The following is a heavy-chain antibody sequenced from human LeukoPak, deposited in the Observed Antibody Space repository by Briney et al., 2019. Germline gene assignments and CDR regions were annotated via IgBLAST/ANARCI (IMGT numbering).Heavy chain of an antibody. D-gene: IGHD3-10*01. CDR3: AKDASGGFDY. V-gene: IGHV4-59*01. CDR1: GGSIRSYY. Sequence: PSETLSLTCTVSGGSIRSYYWSWIRQPPGKGLEWIGYIYNSGSTNYNPSLKSRVTISVDTSKNQFSLKLTSVTAADTAVYYCAKDASGGFDYWGQGTLVTVSS. CDR2: IYNSGST. J-gene: IGHJ4*02.